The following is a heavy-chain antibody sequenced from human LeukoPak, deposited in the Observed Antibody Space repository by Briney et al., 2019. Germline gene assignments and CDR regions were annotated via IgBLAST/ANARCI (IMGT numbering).Heavy chain of an antibody. D-gene: IGHD1-14*01. CDR1: GGSISSGDYY. CDR2: IYYSGST. V-gene: IGHV4-30-4*08. J-gene: IGHJ4*02. CDR3: ARERGEPPYADY. Sequence: SQTLSLTCTVSGGSISSGDYYWSWIRQPPGKGLEWIGYIYYSGSTYYNPSLKSRVTISVDTSKNQFPLKLSSVPAADTAVYYCARERGEPPYADYWGQGTLVTVSS.